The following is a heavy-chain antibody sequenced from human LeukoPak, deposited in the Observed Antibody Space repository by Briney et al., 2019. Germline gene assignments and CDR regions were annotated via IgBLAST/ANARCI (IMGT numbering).Heavy chain of an antibody. D-gene: IGHD6-19*01. J-gene: IGHJ4*02. CDR2: ISGSNHYI. V-gene: IGHV3-21*01. CDR3: ARGTVAGTGGIDY. CDR1: GFTFNTYS. Sequence: KSGGSLRLSCAASGFTFNTYSMNWVRQAPGKGLEWVSSISGSNHYIYYADSVKGRFTISRDNAKNSLYLQMNSLRAEDTAVYYCARGTVAGTGGIDYWGQGTLVTVSS.